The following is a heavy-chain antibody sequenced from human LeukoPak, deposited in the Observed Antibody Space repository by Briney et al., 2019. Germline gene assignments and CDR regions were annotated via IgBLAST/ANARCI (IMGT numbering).Heavy chain of an antibody. D-gene: IGHD3-22*01. CDR3: ARESYDSSGYYYDTLFDY. CDR2: INPSGGST. V-gene: IGHV1-46*01. J-gene: IGHJ4*02. Sequence: ASVKVSCKASGYTFTSYYMHWVRQAPGQRLEWMGIINPSGGSTSYAQKFQGRVTMTRDTSTSTVYMELSSLRSEDTAVYYCARESYDSSGYYYDTLFDYWGQGTLVTVSS. CDR1: GYTFTSYY.